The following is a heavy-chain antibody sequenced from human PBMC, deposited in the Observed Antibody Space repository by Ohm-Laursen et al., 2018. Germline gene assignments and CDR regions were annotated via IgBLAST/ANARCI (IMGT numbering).Heavy chain of an antibody. CDR3: ARGLWWFDP. J-gene: IGHJ5*02. Sequence: GTLSLTCAVSGYSISSGYFWGWIRQPPGKGLEWIGTIYHSGSTYYNPSLKSRVTISVDTSKNQFSLKLSSVTAADTALCYCARGLWWFDPWGQGTLVTVSS. V-gene: IGHV4-38-2*01. CDR1: GYSISSGYF. CDR2: IYHSGST.